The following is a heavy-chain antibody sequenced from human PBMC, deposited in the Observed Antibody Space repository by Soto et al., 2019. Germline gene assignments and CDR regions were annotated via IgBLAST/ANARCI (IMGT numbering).Heavy chain of an antibody. Sequence: KTSETLSLTCTVSGGSISSSSYYWGWIRQPPGKGLEWIGSIYYSGSTYYNPSLKSRVTISVDTSKNQFSLKLSSVTAADTAVYYCARPPSYCSGGSCYLRATGWYFDLWGRGTLVTVS. J-gene: IGHJ2*01. CDR1: GGSISSSSYY. CDR3: ARPPSYCSGGSCYLRATGWYFDL. D-gene: IGHD2-15*01. CDR2: IYYSGST. V-gene: IGHV4-39*01.